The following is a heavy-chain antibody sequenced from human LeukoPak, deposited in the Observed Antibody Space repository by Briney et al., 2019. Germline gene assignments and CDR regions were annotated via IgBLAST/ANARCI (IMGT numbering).Heavy chain of an antibody. V-gene: IGHV3-23*01. CDR1: GFIFSTYA. D-gene: IGHD3-10*01. CDR2: ISGGGYDT. J-gene: IGHJ4*02. Sequence: GGSLRLSCAASGFIFSTYATSWVRQAPGKGLEWVSAISGGGYDTFYADSVKGRFTISRDNSKNTLYLQMNSLRAEDTAVYYCANVYYYGSGSFESRHFDYCGQGTLVTVSS. CDR3: ANVYYYGSGSFESRHFDY.